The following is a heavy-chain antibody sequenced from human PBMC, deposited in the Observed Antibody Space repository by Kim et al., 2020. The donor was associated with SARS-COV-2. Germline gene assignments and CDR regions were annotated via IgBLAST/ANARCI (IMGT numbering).Heavy chain of an antibody. CDR3: ARRGGSGRSFDY. D-gene: IGHD3-10*01. J-gene: IGHJ4*02. Sequence: NASLKSRVTISVDTSKNQFSLKRSSMTAADSAVYYCARRGGSGRSFDYWGQGTLVIVSS. V-gene: IGHV4-39*01.